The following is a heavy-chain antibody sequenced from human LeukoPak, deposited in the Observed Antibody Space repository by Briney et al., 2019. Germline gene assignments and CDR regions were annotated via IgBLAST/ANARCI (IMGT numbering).Heavy chain of an antibody. CDR1: GYSISSGYY. CDR2: IYHSGST. D-gene: IGHD2-21*02. J-gene: IGHJ4*02. CDR3: ARGHSSVVTAIPYYFDY. Sequence: SETLSLTCTVSGYSISSGYYWGWIRQPPGKGLEWIGSIYHSGSTYYNPSLKSRVTISVDTSKNQFSLKLSSVTAADTAMYYCARGHSSVVTAIPYYFDYWGRGTLVTVSS. V-gene: IGHV4-38-2*02.